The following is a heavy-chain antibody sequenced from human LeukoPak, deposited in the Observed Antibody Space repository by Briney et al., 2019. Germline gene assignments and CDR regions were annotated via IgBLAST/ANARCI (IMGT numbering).Heavy chain of an antibody. J-gene: IGHJ4*02. D-gene: IGHD6-13*01. CDR1: GFAFSSAC. CDR3: TTDIAALGKGECSF. Sequence: GGSLRLSCAASGFAFSSACMNWVRQAPGKGLEWVGHLKSETVIKYAAPGKGRFNKSRNESQNTLYLQMNSLKTDDTAVYYLTTDIAALGKGECSFWGQGTLVSVSS. V-gene: IGHV3-15*01. CDR2: LKSETVI.